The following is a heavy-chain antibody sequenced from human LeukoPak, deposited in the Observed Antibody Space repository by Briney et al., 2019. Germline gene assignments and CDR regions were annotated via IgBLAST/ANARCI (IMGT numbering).Heavy chain of an antibody. J-gene: IGHJ6*03. Sequence: NASETLSLTCTVSGGSISSSSYYWGWLRQPPGKGLEWIGSIYYSGSTYYNSSLKSRVTISVDTSKNQFSLKLSSVTAADTAVYYCARERFLEWLVYMDVWGKGTTVTVSS. V-gene: IGHV4-39*07. D-gene: IGHD3-3*01. CDR2: IYYSGST. CDR3: ARERFLEWLVYMDV. CDR1: GGSISSSSYY.